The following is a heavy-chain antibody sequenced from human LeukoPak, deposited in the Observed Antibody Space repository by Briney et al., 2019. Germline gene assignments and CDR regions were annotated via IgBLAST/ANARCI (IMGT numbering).Heavy chain of an antibody. D-gene: IGHD1-1*01. J-gene: IGHJ4*02. CDR2: INTNTGNP. V-gene: IGHV7-4-1*02. CDR1: GYTFTGYY. Sequence: ASVKVSCKASGYTFTGYYMHWVRQAPGQGLEWMGWINTNTGNPTYAQGFTGRFVFSLDTSVSTAYLQISSLKAEDTAVYYCARDRRWILFDYWGQGTLVTVSS. CDR3: ARDRRWILFDY.